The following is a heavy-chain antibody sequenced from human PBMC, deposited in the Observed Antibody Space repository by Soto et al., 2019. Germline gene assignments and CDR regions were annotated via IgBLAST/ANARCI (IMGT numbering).Heavy chain of an antibody. CDR3: ARTPLAASHFDY. J-gene: IGHJ4*02. CDR1: GFSLINSGAG. Sequence: QITLKESGPTLVKPTQTLTLTCTFSGFSLINSGAGVGWIRQPPGKALEWLALIYWDDDKRYSPSLNSRLTITKDTSKNQVVLTMTNMDPVDTGTYYCARTPLAASHFDYWGQGTLVTVSS. D-gene: IGHD6-19*01. V-gene: IGHV2-5*02. CDR2: IYWDDDK.